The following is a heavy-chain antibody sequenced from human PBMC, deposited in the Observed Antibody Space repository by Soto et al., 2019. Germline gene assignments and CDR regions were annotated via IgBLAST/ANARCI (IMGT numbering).Heavy chain of an antibody. Sequence: GASVKVSCKVSGYTLTELSMHWVRQAPGKGLEWMGGFDPEDGETIYAQKFQGRVTMTEDTSIDTAYMELSSLRSEDTAVYYCATFRLYYDFWSGSLWYYYGMDVWGQWTTVTVSS. CDR2: FDPEDGET. D-gene: IGHD3-3*01. V-gene: IGHV1-24*01. CDR1: GYTLTELS. CDR3: ATFRLYYDFWSGSLWYYYGMDV. J-gene: IGHJ6*02.